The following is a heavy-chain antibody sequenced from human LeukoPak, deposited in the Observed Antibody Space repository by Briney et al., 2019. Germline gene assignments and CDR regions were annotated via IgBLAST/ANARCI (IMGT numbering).Heavy chain of an antibody. CDR2: IYYSGST. Sequence: SETLSLTCAVYGGSFSGYYWSWIRQPPGKGLEWIGYIYYSGSTNYNPSLKSRVTISVDTSKNQFSLKLSSVTAADTAVYYRARGVNYDFWSGYYDYFDYWGQGTLVTVSS. J-gene: IGHJ4*02. CDR3: ARGVNYDFWSGYYDYFDY. D-gene: IGHD3-3*01. CDR1: GGSFSGYY. V-gene: IGHV4-59*01.